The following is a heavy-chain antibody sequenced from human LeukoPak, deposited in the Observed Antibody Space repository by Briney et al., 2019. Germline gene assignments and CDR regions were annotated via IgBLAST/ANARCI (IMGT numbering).Heavy chain of an antibody. D-gene: IGHD3-10*01. J-gene: IGHJ4*02. V-gene: IGHV3-23*01. CDR3: AKRGVVIRGILVIGYHQEAYHYDF. CDR2: ISERGGST. Sequence: GGSLRLWWVGSGISLSNYAMTWVRQAPGKGLEWVSYISERGGSTTYADSVKGRFTISRDTSLNTLYLQMNNLRAEDTAVYFCAKRGVVIRGILVIGYHQEAYHYDFWGQGVLVTVSS. CDR1: GISLSNYA.